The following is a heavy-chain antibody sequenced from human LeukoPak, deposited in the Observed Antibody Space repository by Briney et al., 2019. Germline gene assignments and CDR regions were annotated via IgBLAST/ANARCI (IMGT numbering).Heavy chain of an antibody. Sequence: GGSLRLSCAASGFTFSSYGMHWVRQAPGKGLVWVAVISNDGSNKYYADSVKGRFTISRDNSKNTLYLQMNSLRAEDTAVYYCAKDLPFGELAYYYYGMDVWGQGTTVTVSS. CDR1: GFTFSSYG. CDR3: AKDLPFGELAYYYYGMDV. D-gene: IGHD3-10*01. J-gene: IGHJ6*02. V-gene: IGHV3-30*18. CDR2: ISNDGSNK.